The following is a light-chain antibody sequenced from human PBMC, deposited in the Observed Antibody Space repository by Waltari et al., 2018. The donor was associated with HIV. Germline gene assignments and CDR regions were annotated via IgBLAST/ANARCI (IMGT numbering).Light chain of an antibody. CDR1: STDVGGYNY. CDR2: DVS. CDR3: SSYTRSGTYV. J-gene: IGLJ1*01. Sequence: QSALTQPASVSGSPGPSITISCTGTSTDVGGYNYVSWYQQHPGNAPKFIIYDVSSRPSGVSNRFSGSKSDKTASLTISGLQAEDEADYYCSSYTRSGTYVFGTGTKVTVL. V-gene: IGLV2-14*03.